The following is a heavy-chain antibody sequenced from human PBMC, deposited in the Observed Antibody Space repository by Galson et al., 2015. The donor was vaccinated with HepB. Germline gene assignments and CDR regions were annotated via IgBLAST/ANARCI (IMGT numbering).Heavy chain of an antibody. CDR3: ARDGRYCSSTSCQHAEYFQH. CDR1: GFTFSSYA. J-gene: IGHJ1*01. V-gene: IGHV3-30-3*01. CDR2: ISYDGSNK. Sequence: SLRLSCAASGFTFSSYAMHWVRQAPGKGLEWVAVISYDGSNKYYADSVKGRFTISRDNSKNTLYLQMNSLRAEDTAVYYCARDGRYCSSTSCQHAEYFQHWGQGTLVTVSS. D-gene: IGHD2-2*01.